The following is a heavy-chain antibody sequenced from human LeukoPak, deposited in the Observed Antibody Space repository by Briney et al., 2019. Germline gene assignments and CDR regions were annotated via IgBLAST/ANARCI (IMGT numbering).Heavy chain of an antibody. J-gene: IGHJ4*02. Sequence: ASVKVSCMASGYTFTSYGFSWVRQAPGQGVDWMGWISAYNGNTNYAQKLQGRVTMTTDTSTSTAYMELRSLRSDDTAVYYCAREFPGSAAIGYWGQGTLVTVSS. D-gene: IGHD2-2*01. V-gene: IGHV1-18*01. CDR2: ISAYNGNT. CDR3: AREFPGSAAIGY. CDR1: GYTFTSYG.